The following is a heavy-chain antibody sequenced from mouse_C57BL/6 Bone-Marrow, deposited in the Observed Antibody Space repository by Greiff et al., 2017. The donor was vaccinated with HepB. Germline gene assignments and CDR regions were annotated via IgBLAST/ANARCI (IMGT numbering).Heavy chain of an antibody. V-gene: IGHV5-9-1*02. CDR2: ISSGGDYI. CDR1: GFTFSSYA. Sequence: DVMLVESGEGLVKPGGSLKLSCAASGFTFSSYAMSWVRQTPEKRLEWVAYISSGGDYIYYADTVKGRFTISRDNARNTLYLQMSSLKSEDTAMYYCTRDPTYYYGSRAWFAYWGQGTLVTVSA. J-gene: IGHJ3*01. CDR3: TRDPTYYYGSRAWFAY. D-gene: IGHD1-1*01.